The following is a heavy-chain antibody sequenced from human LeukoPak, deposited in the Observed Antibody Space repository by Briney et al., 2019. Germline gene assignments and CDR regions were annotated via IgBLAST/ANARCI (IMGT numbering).Heavy chain of an antibody. V-gene: IGHV3-48*03. Sequence: GGSLRLSCAASGFDLSTYEMNWVRQAPGKGLEWIADTTISGHTKNYADPVKGRFSISRDNARTSLYLQMHSLRVEDTGVYYCARGDPHADLWGQGTLVTVSS. CDR1: GFDLSTYE. D-gene: IGHD5-24*01. J-gene: IGHJ5*02. CDR3: ARGDPHADL. CDR2: TTISGHTK.